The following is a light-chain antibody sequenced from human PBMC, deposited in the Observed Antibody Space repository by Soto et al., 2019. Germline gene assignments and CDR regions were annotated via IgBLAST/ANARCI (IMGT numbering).Light chain of an antibody. CDR3: QQYNNWPWT. V-gene: IGKV3-15*01. J-gene: IGKJ1*01. CDR2: GAS. CDR1: QSISDT. Sequence: EVVLTQSPATLSVSPGGRATLSCRASQSISDTLAWYQQKPGQAPRFLIYGASARAPGFPARFSGSGAGTDFTLTISSLQSEDFAVYYCQQYNNWPWTFGQGTKVDIK.